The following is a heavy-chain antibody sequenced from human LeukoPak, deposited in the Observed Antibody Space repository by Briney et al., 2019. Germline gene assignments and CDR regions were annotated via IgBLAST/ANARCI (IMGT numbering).Heavy chain of an antibody. V-gene: IGHV4-59*01. D-gene: IGHD6-19*01. CDR1: GGSISSYY. Sequence: PSETLSLTCTVSGGSISSYYWSWIRQPPGKGLEWIGYIYYSGSTNYNPSLKSRVTISVDTSKNQFSLKLSSVTAADTAVYYCARASKQWLDIDYWGQGTLVTVSS. CDR2: IYYSGST. CDR3: ARASKQWLDIDY. J-gene: IGHJ4*02.